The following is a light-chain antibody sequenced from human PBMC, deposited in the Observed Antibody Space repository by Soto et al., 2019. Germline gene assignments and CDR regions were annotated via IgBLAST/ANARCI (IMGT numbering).Light chain of an antibody. Sequence: QSVLTQPASVSGSPEQSITISCTGTSSDVGAYNLVSWYQQHPGKGPRLIIYEDSKRPSGISPRFSGSKSDNTASLTISGLRAEDEAHYHCCSYAGSRTFVFGGGTKLTVL. CDR3: CSYAGSRTFV. CDR2: EDS. V-gene: IGLV2-23*01. J-gene: IGLJ3*02. CDR1: SSDVGAYNL.